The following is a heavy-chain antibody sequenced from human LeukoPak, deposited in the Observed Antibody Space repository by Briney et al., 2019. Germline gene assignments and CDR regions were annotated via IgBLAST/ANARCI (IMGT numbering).Heavy chain of an antibody. J-gene: IGHJ5*02. CDR1: GGSISSSSYY. D-gene: IGHD3-22*01. V-gene: IGHV4-39*07. CDR2: IYYSGST. Sequence: SETLSLTCTVSGGSISSSSYYWGWLRQPPGKGLEWIGSIYYSGSTYYNPSLKSRVTISVDTSKNQFSLRLSSVTAADTAVYYCARGDSSGYYNWFDPWGQGTLVTVSS. CDR3: ARGDSSGYYNWFDP.